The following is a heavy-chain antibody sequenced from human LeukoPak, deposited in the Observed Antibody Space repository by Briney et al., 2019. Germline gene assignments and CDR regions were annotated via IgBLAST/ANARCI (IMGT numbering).Heavy chain of an antibody. CDR2: IWYDGSNK. Sequence: GRSLRLSCAASGFTFSSYGMHWVRQAPGKGLEWVAVIWYDGSNKYYADSVKGRFTISRDNSKNTLYLQMNSLRAEDTAVYYCAQQLGFCSRGTCYFTYWGQGTLVTVSS. J-gene: IGHJ4*02. V-gene: IGHV3-33*06. CDR3: AQQLGFCSRGTCYFTY. D-gene: IGHD2-15*01. CDR1: GFTFSSYG.